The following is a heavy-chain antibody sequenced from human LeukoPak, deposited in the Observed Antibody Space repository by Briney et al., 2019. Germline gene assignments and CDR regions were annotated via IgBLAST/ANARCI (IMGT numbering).Heavy chain of an antibody. V-gene: IGHV4-38-2*02. Sequence: SETLSLTCTVSGYSISSGYYWGWIRQPPGKGLEWIGSIYHSGSTYYNPSLKSRVTISVDTSKNQFSLKLSSVTAADTAVYYCARDLAQRLPTYYMDVWGKGTTVTVSS. J-gene: IGHJ6*03. D-gene: IGHD6-25*01. CDR1: GYSISSGYY. CDR3: ARDLAQRLPTYYMDV. CDR2: IYHSGST.